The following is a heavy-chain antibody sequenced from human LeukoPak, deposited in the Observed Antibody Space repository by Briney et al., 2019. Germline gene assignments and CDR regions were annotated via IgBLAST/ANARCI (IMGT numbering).Heavy chain of an antibody. D-gene: IGHD1-14*01. CDR1: GFTFSSYW. V-gene: IGHV3-30*02. Sequence: GGSLRLSCAASGFTFSSYWMHWVRQAPGKGLEWVAFMRYDGSNKYYADSVKGRFTISRDNSKNTLYLQMNSLRAEDTAVYYCARGTLNIPGEHGAFDYWGQGTLVTVSS. CDR2: MRYDGSNK. CDR3: ARGTLNIPGEHGAFDY. J-gene: IGHJ4*02.